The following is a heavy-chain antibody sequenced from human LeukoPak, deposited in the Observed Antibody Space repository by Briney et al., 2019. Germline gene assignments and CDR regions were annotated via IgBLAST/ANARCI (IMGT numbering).Heavy chain of an antibody. D-gene: IGHD4-11*01. Sequence: NASETLSLTCAISGGSISSSNWWTWVRQPPGKGLEWVGEIYLRGNTNYNPSLESRVIISVDESKTQLSLRLESVTAADTAVYYCARGKQTTVTTLYWFDPWGQGTLVSVSS. J-gene: IGHJ5*02. V-gene: IGHV4-4*02. CDR3: ARGKQTTVTTLYWFDP. CDR1: GGSISSSNW. CDR2: IYLRGNT.